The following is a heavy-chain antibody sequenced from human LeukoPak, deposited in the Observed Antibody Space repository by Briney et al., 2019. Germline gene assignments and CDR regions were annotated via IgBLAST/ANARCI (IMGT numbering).Heavy chain of an antibody. J-gene: IGHJ4*02. D-gene: IGHD3-22*01. CDR3: AKDNTPYYYDSWPPDYFDY. V-gene: IGHV3-23*01. CDR2: ISGSGGST. CDR1: GFTFSSYA. Sequence: HPGGSLRLSCAASGFTFSSYAMSWVRQAPGKGLEWVSAISGSGGSTYYADSVKGRFTISRDNSKNMLYLQMNSLRAEDTAVYYCAKDNTPYYYDSWPPDYFDYWGQGTLVTVSS.